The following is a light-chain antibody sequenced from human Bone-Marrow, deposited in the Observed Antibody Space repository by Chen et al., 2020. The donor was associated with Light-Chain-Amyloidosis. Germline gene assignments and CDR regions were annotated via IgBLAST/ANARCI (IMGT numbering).Light chain of an antibody. J-gene: IGLJ1*01. CDR3: SSYTITNTLV. CDR2: DVT. V-gene: IGLV2-14*03. Sequence: SALTHPASVYGFPGQSITIPCTGTSSDVGGDNHVSCYQHHPDKTPKLMIYDVTNRPSCVPDRFSGSKSDNTASLTISGLQTEDEADYFCSSYTITNTLVFGSGTRVTVL. CDR1: SSDVGGDNH.